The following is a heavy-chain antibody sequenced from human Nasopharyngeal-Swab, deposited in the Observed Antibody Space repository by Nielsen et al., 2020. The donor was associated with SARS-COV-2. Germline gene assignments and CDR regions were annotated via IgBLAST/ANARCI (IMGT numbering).Heavy chain of an antibody. Sequence: ASVKVSCKASGGTFSSYAISWVRQAPGQGLEWMGWISAYNGNTNYAQKLQGRVTMTTDTSTSTAYMELRSLRSDDTAVYYCARDLSIGANWFDPWGQGTLVTVSS. CDR2: ISAYNGNT. CDR3: ARDLSIGANWFDP. J-gene: IGHJ5*02. V-gene: IGHV1-18*01. CDR1: GGTFSSYA. D-gene: IGHD6-6*01.